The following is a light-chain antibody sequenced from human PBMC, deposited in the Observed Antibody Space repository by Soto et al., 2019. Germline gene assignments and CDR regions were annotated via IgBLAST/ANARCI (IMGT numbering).Light chain of an antibody. CDR3: QQRSNWPPWT. Sequence: EIVLTQSPATLSLSPGERATLSCRASQSVSSYVAWYQQKPGQAPRLLIYDASNRATGIPARFSGSGSGTDFSLTISSLEPDDFAVYYCQQRSNWPPWTFGQGTKVEIK. CDR2: DAS. V-gene: IGKV3-11*01. CDR1: QSVSSY. J-gene: IGKJ1*01.